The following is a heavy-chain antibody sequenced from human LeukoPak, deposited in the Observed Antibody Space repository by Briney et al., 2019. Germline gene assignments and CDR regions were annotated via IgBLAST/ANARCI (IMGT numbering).Heavy chain of an antibody. CDR1: GYTFTSYA. CDR3: ARGQLVPPNWFDP. D-gene: IGHD6-6*01. V-gene: IGHV1-18*01. CDR2: ISAYNGDT. Sequence: ASVTVSCTASGYTFTSYAISWVRQAPGQGLEWMGWISAYNGDTKFARKFQGRVTLTTDASTTIGYMELRSLTSDDTAIYYCARGQLVPPNWFDPWGQGTLVTVSS. J-gene: IGHJ5*02.